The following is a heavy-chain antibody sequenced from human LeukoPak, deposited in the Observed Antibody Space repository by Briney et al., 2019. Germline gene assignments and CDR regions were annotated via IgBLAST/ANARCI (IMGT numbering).Heavy chain of an antibody. Sequence: PGGSLRLSCAASGFTVSSNFLSWVRQAPGKGLGWVSVIYSGGKTYYADSVKGRFTISRDNSKNTLYLQMNSLRAEDTAVYYCARGADRWNYFDYWGQGTLVTVSS. CDR2: IYSGGKT. CDR1: GFTVSSNF. V-gene: IGHV3-53*01. D-gene: IGHD4-23*01. CDR3: ARGADRWNYFDY. J-gene: IGHJ4*02.